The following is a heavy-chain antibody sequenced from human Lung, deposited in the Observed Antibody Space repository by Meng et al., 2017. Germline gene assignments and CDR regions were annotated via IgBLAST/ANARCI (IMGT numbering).Heavy chain of an antibody. J-gene: IGHJ5*02. V-gene: IGHV1-46*01. CDR3: TRDHYTADVTVWWFDP. D-gene: IGHD4-17*01. CDR2: INPSDGYT. CDR1: GYTFTRHW. Sequence: QVQLVQSGAEVKNPGASVKVSCKASGYTFTRHWMQWVRQAPGQGLEWMGIINPSDGYTMYEQKFQDRITITGDTSTGTVYMELSGLRSEDTAVYYCTRDHYTADVTVWWFDPWGQGTLVTVSS.